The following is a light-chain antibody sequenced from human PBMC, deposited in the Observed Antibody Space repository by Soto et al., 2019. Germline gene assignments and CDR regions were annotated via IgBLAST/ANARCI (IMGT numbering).Light chain of an antibody. Sequence: EIVLTQSPATLSLSPGERATLSCRASQSVNSGYLAWFQQKPGRAPRLLIFGTSDRATGIPDRFRGNGSRTDFTLTISSLEPEDFAVYYCQQRTDRPPWTFGQGTKVESK. CDR2: GTS. CDR1: QSVNSGY. CDR3: QQRTDRPPWT. J-gene: IGKJ1*01. V-gene: IGKV3D-20*02.